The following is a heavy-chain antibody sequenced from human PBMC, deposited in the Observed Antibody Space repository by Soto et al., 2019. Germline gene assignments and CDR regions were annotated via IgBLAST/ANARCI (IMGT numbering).Heavy chain of an antibody. V-gene: IGHV1-69*13. CDR2: IIPIFGTA. Sequence: SVKASCKASGGTFSSYAISWVRQAPGQGREWMGGIIPIFGTANYAQKFQGRVTITDHQSTSTAYMELSSLRSEDTAVYYCAIDGYGSGCSCYGYWGRLTLLTVCS. J-gene: IGHJ1*01. D-gene: IGHD2-15*01. CDR1: GGTFSSYA. CDR3: AIDGYGSGCSCYGY.